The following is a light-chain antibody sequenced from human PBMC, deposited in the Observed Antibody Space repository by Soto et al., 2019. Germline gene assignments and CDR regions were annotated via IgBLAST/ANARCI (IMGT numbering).Light chain of an antibody. J-gene: IGKJ4*01. Sequence: DIQMTQSPSTLSASVGDRVTITCRASQTISNWLAWYQQKPGKAPNLLIYTASNLNSGVPSRFSGSGSGTKFNLTISNLQADDFANYYCQQYDSYSGLTFGGGTKVEIK. V-gene: IGKV1-5*03. CDR3: QQYDSYSGLT. CDR1: QTISNW. CDR2: TAS.